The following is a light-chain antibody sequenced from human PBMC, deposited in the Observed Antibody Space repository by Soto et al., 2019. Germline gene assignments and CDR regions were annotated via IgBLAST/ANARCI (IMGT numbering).Light chain of an antibody. CDR3: ASHTTSDTRV. V-gene: IGLV2-14*01. Sequence: QSALTQPASVSGSPGQSIAISCTGTSGDVGAYYYVSWYQHHPDKAPKLMIYEVSNRPSGVSDRFSGSKSVYTATLTISGLQAEDEADYYCASHTTSDTRVFGTGTKLTVL. CDR2: EVS. CDR1: SGDVGAYYY. J-gene: IGLJ1*01.